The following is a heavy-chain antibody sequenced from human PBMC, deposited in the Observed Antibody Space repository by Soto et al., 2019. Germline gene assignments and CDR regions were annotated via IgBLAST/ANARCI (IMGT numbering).Heavy chain of an antibody. CDR3: SRSRSYDY. CDR2: VSSKGYGGTI. CDR1: GFTFSDYY. J-gene: IGHJ4*02. D-gene: IGHD6-25*01. Sequence: PGGSLRLSCAASGFTFSDYYMSWIRQAPGKGLEWVGIVSSKGYGGTIQYAASVRGRFTISRDDSKSIAYLQMNSLKTEDTAVYYCSRSRSYDYWGQGTLVTVSS. V-gene: IGHV3-49*03.